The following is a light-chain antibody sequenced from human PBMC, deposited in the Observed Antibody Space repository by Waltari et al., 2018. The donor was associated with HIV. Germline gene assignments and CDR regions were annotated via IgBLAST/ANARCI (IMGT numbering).Light chain of an antibody. V-gene: IGKV3-20*01. Sequence: EIVLTQSPGTLSLSPGERATISCRASQIITNNFLAWYQHQSGQAPRLLISAASSRATGIPDRFSGSGSGTDFSLTISRLEPEDFALYYCQQYSSSPLSFGGGTRVEIK. CDR2: AAS. CDR3: QQYSSSPLS. CDR1: QIITNNF. J-gene: IGKJ4*01.